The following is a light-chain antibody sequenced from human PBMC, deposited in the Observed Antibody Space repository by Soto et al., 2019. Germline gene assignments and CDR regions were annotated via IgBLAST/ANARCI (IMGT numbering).Light chain of an antibody. J-gene: IGKJ1*01. V-gene: IGKV3-20*01. CDR2: GAS. CDR3: QQYGSSPRT. Sequence: EIVLTPSPGTLSLSPGARAPLSCRASQSVRSDYLAWYQQKPGQAPRLHIYGASTRATGIPDRFTGSGSGTDFTLTISRLEPEDFAVYYCQQYGSSPRTFGQGSKVDIK. CDR1: QSVRSDY.